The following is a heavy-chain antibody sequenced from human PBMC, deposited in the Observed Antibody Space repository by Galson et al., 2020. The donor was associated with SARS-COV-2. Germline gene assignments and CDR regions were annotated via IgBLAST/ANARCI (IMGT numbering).Heavy chain of an antibody. CDR3: ARDFPYYDFWSGIAYYGMDV. D-gene: IGHD3-3*01. CDR1: GGSISSYY. Sequence: SEPLSLTCTVSGGSISSYYWSWIRQPPGKGLEWIGYIYYSGSTNYNPSLKSRVTISVDTSKNQFSLKLSSVTAADTAVYYCARDFPYYDFWSGIAYYGMDVWGQGTTVTVSS. V-gene: IGHV4-59*01. CDR2: IYYSGST. J-gene: IGHJ6*02.